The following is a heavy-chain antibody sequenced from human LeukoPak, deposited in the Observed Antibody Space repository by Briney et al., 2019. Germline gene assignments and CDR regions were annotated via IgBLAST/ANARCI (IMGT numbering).Heavy chain of an antibody. D-gene: IGHD3-22*01. CDR3: ARESPLPYYYDSSGSFDY. CDR2: IYYSGST. V-gene: IGHV4-59*01. J-gene: IGHJ4*02. Sequence: SETLSLTCTVSGGSISSYYWSWIRQPPGKGLEWIGYIYYSGSTNYNPSLKSRVTISVDTSKNQFSLKLSSVTAADTAVYYCARESPLPYYYDSSGSFDYWGQGTLVTVSS. CDR1: GGSISSYY.